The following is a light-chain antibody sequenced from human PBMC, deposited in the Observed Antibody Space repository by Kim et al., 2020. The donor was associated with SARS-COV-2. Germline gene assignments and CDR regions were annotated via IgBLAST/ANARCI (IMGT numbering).Light chain of an antibody. V-gene: IGLV1-44*01. CDR1: SSNIGSNA. Sequence: QSVLTQPPSASGTPGQRVTISCSGGSSNIGSNAVNWYQHLPGTAPKLLIFTNNQRPSGAPDRFSGSKSGSSASLAISGLQSEDEAEYYCASWDDSLNGHVFGGGTKVTVL. CDR3: ASWDDSLNGHV. CDR2: TNN. J-gene: IGLJ1*01.